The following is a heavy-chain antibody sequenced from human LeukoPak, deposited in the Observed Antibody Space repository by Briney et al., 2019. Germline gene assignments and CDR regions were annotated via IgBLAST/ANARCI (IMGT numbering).Heavy chain of an antibody. J-gene: IGHJ3*02. CDR3: ARNGGIPRFGVVKTPRGAFDI. Sequence: SETLSLTCAVYGGSFSGYYWSWIRQPPGKGLEWIGEINHSGSTNYNPSLKSRVTISVDTSKNQFSLKLSSVTAADTAMYYCARNGGIPRFGVVKTPRGAFDIWGQGTMVTVSS. CDR2: INHSGST. CDR1: GGSFSGYY. D-gene: IGHD3-3*01. V-gene: IGHV4-34*01.